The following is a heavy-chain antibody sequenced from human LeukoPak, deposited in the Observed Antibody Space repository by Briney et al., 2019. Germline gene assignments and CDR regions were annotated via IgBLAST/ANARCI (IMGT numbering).Heavy chain of an antibody. CDR3: ARTSSGYNYGFDY. J-gene: IGHJ4*02. V-gene: IGHV1-2*02. Sequence: GSVKVSFKASGYTFTGYYMHWVRQAPGQGLEWMGWINPNSGGTNYAQKFQGRVTMTRDTSISTAYMELSRLRSDDTAVYYCARTSSGYNYGFDYWGQGTLVTVSS. CDR1: GYTFTGYY. D-gene: IGHD3-22*01. CDR2: INPNSGGT.